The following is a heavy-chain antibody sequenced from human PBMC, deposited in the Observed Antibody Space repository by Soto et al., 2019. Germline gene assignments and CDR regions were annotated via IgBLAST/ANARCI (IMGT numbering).Heavy chain of an antibody. D-gene: IGHD4-17*01. CDR2: ISENGDRQ. CDR3: ARRLATTVSALGY. CDR1: GLTLTSSS. J-gene: IGHJ4*02. V-gene: IGHV3-30-3*01. Sequence: GGSLRLSCTASGLTLTSSSFHWVRQEPGKGLEWVAVISENGDRQYSTESVRGRFLISRDSSKNTVYLQMNSLRPEDTGVYFCARRLATTVSALGYWGQGALVTFS.